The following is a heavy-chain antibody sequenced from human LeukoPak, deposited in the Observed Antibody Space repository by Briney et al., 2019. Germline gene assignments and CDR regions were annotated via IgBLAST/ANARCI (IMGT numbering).Heavy chain of an antibody. CDR3: ARARGDGYNYEY. J-gene: IGHJ4*02. Sequence: PSETLSLTCAVSGGSVSSGSYYWSWIRQPPGKGLEWIGYIYYSGSTNYNPSLKSRVTISVDPSKNQFSLKLSSVTAADTAVYYCARARGDGYNYEYWGQGTLVTVSS. CDR1: GGSVSSGSYY. CDR2: IYYSGST. V-gene: IGHV4-61*01. D-gene: IGHD5-24*01.